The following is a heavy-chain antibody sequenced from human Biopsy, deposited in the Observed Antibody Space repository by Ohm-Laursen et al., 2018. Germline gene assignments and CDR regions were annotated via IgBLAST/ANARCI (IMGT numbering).Heavy chain of an antibody. D-gene: IGHD2-21*02. CDR3: ARVVSLCGGDCYSLDP. Sequence: ASVKVSCNSSGYTFINNGISWVRQAPGQGLEWMGWISPKNGNTYFTQHFQDRITMTTDTSTTTAYMELKSLRSDDTAVYYCARVVSLCGGDCYSLDPWGQGTLVTVSS. J-gene: IGHJ5*01. CDR2: ISPKNGNT. CDR1: GYTFINNG. V-gene: IGHV1-18*01.